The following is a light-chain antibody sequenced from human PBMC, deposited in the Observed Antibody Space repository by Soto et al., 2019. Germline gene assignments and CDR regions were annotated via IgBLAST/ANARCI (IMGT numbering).Light chain of an antibody. CDR2: AVS. CDR1: QTVSIY. Sequence: DIQMTQSPSSLSASAGDRVTITCRASQTVSIYLNWYQQKPGKAPKVLIYAVSTLQSGVPSRFSGSGSGTDFTLTISSLQPEDFATYYCQQSYDTPSFGGGTKVDIK. CDR3: QQSYDTPS. J-gene: IGKJ4*01. V-gene: IGKV1-39*01.